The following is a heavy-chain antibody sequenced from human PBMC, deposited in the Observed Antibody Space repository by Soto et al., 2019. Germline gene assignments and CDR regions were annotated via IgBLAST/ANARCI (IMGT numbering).Heavy chain of an antibody. Sequence: SETLSLTCTVSGGSISGFYWSWIRQPPGKGLEWIGYISYSVSTNYNPSLKSRVTISVDTSKNQFSLKLSSVTAADTAVYFCARGGRMATTPFDYWGQGTLVTVSS. V-gene: IGHV4-59*01. D-gene: IGHD5-12*01. CDR2: ISYSVST. CDR1: GGSISGFY. CDR3: ARGGRMATTPFDY. J-gene: IGHJ4*02.